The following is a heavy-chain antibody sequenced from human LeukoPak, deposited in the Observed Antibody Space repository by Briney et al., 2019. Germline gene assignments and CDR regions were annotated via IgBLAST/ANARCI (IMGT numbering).Heavy chain of an antibody. CDR1: GFTFSDYS. Sequence: GGSLRLSCAASGFTFSDYSVNWVRQAPGKGLEWISYIGIDSGNTKYAESVKGRFTIYGDKAKNSLYLQMNSLRVEDTAVYYCARDYKYAFDNWGQGTLVTVSS. V-gene: IGHV3-48*01. J-gene: IGHJ4*02. CDR3: ARDYKYAFDN. CDR2: IGIDSGNT. D-gene: IGHD5-24*01.